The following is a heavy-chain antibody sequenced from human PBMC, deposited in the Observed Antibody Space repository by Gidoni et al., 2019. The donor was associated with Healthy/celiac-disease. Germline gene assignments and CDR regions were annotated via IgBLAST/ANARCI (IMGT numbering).Heavy chain of an antibody. CDR3: TTDRERQLPDYYYYGMDV. CDR1: GFTFSNAW. D-gene: IGHD2-2*01. V-gene: IGHV3-15*07. J-gene: IGHJ6*02. CDR2: IKSKTDGGTT. Sequence: EVQLVASGGGLVKPGGSLRLSCAASGFTFSNAWMNWVRQAPGKGLEWVGRIKSKTDGGTTDYAAPVKGRFTISRDDSKNTLYLQMNSLKTEDTAVYYCTTDRERQLPDYYYYGMDVWGQGTTVTVSS.